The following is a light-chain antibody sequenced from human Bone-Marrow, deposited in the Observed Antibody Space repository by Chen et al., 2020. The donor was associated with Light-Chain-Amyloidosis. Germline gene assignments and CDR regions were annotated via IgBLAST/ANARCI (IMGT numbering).Light chain of an antibody. CDR2: GSS. CDR1: QTISSNY. Sequence: EIVLTQSPGTLSLSPGEGANLSCRASQTISSNYLTWYQQKFGQAPRLLIYGSSSRATGIPDRFTGSGSGTDFTLTINRLEPEEFAMCYCQQYGTSPLTFGGGTKVEIK. V-gene: IGKV3-20*01. J-gene: IGKJ4*01. CDR3: QQYGTSPLT.